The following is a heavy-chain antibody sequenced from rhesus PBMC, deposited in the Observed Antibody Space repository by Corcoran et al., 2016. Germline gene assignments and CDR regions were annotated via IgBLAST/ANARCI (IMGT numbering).Heavy chain of an antibody. D-gene: IGHD4-29*01. CDR1: GFTFSSYG. J-gene: IGHJ4*01. V-gene: IGHV3S5*01. CDR3: AKGAATFDY. Sequence: EVQLVETGGGLVQPGGSLKLSCAASGFTFSSYGMSWVRQAPGKGLEWVSAINRGGGSTYYADSVKGRFTISRDNSKNTLSLQMNSLRAEDTAVYYCAKGAATFDYWGQGVLVTVSS. CDR2: INRGGGST.